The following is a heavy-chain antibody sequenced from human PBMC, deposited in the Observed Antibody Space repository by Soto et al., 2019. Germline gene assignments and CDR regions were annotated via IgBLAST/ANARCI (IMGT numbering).Heavy chain of an antibody. CDR1: GFTVSNLY. D-gene: IGHD3-3*01. CDR2: ISSGGST. CDR3: ARDTLGGAYDFLH. V-gene: IGHV3-66*01. J-gene: IGHJ4*02. Sequence: EVQLVESGGGLVQPGGSLRLYCAASGFTVSNLYMTWVRQATGKGLQWVAVISSGGSTYYADSVKGRFTISRDNSKNTLYLEMNSLRAEDTAVYYCARDTLGGAYDFLHGGQGTLVTVSS.